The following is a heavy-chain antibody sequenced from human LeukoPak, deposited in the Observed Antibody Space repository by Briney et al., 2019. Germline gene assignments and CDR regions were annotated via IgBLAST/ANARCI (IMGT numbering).Heavy chain of an antibody. V-gene: IGHV4-34*01. J-gene: IGHJ5*02. CDR1: GGSFSGYH. Sequence: SETLSLTCAVYGGSFSGYHWSWIRQPPGKGLEWIGEINHSGSTNYNPSLKSRVTISVDTSKNQFSLKLSSVTAADTAVYYCARGQGVYYGSGSYYRNINWFDPWGQGTLVTVSS. CDR2: INHSGST. D-gene: IGHD3-10*01. CDR3: ARGQGVYYGSGSYYRNINWFDP.